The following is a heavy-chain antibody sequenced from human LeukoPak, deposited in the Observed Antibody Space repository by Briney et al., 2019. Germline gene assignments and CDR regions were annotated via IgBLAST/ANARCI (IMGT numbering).Heavy chain of an antibody. D-gene: IGHD1-26*01. CDR2: ISGSGGST. Sequence: GGSLRLSCAASGFTFSSYAMSWVRQAPGKGLEWVSAISGSGGSTYYADSVKGRFTISRDNAKNSLYLQMDTLRAEDTAVYYCAIDSWELRGYWGQGTLVTVSS. V-gene: IGHV3-23*01. CDR1: GFTFSSYA. J-gene: IGHJ4*02. CDR3: AIDSWELRGY.